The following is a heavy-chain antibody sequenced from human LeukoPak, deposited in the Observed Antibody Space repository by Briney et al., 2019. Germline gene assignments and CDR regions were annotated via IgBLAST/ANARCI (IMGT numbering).Heavy chain of an antibody. CDR2: IGSASAYI. CDR3: ARDRAQYSSGWYEAFDI. D-gene: IGHD6-19*01. CDR1: GFAFNRYS. J-gene: IGHJ3*02. V-gene: IGHV3-21*01. Sequence: GGSLRLSCAASGFAFNRYSMNWVRQAPGKGLEWVSSIGSASAYIYYADSVKGRFTISRDNAKSSLYLQMNSLRAEDTAVYYCARDRAQYSSGWYEAFDIWGQGTMVTVSS.